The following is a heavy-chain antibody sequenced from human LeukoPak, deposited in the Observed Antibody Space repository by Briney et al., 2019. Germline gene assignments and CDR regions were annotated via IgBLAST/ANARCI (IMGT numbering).Heavy chain of an antibody. V-gene: IGHV3-7*01. CDR2: IKQDGSEK. CDR1: GFTFSSFR. J-gene: IGHJ6*02. CDR3: ARAPLLSSDTRYYHGMDV. D-gene: IGHD5-18*01. Sequence: GGSLRLSCAASGFTFSSFRMTWARQAPGKGLEWVANIKQDGSEKYYVDSVKGRFTISRDNAKNSLYLQMNSLRAEDTAVYYCARAPLLSSDTRYYHGMDVWGQGTTVTVSS.